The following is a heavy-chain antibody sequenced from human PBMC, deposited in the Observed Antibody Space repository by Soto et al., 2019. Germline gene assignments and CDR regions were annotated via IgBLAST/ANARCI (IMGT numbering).Heavy chain of an antibody. J-gene: IGHJ4*02. V-gene: IGHV3-30-3*01. CDR3: ARDGFLEHDYGDHFDY. CDR2: ISYDGSNK. Sequence: GGSLRLSCAASGFTFSSYAMHWVRQAPGKGLEWVAVISYDGSNKYYADSVKGRFTISRDNSKNTLYLQMNSLRAEDTAVYYCARDGFLEHDYGDHFDYWGQGTLVTVSS. CDR1: GFTFSSYA. D-gene: IGHD4-17*01.